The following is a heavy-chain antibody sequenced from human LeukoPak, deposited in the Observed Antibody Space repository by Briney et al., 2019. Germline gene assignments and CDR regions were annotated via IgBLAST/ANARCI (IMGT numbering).Heavy chain of an antibody. J-gene: IGHJ6*02. CDR3: ARGLSITGTINYYYYGMDV. CDR2: IIPIFGTA. V-gene: IGHV1-69*13. D-gene: IGHD1-20*01. Sequence: GASVKVSCKASGGTFSSYAISWVRQAPGQGLEWMGGIIPIFGTANYAQKFQGRVTITADESTSTAYMELSSLRSEDTAVYYCARGLSITGTINYYYYGMDVWGQGTTVTVSS. CDR1: GGTFSSYA.